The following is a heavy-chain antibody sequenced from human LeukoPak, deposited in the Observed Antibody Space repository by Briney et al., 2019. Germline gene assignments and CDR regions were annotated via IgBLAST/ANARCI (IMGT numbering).Heavy chain of an antibody. CDR3: ARGHGVAQLWTIHTFGGVMDYYFDY. J-gene: IGHJ4*02. V-gene: IGHV4-31*03. D-gene: IGHD3-16*01. CDR1: GGSISSGGYY. CDR2: IYYSGST. Sequence: SETLSLTCTVSGGSISSGGYYWSWIRQHPGKGLEWIGYIYYSGSTYYNPSLKSRVTISVDTSKNQFSLKLSSVTAADTAVYYCARGHGVAQLWTIHTFGGVMDYYFDYWGQGTLVTVSS.